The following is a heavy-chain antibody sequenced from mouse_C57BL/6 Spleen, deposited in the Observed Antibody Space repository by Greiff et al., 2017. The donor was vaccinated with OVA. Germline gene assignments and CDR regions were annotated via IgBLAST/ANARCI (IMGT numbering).Heavy chain of an antibody. D-gene: IGHD4-1*01. Sequence: ESGPGLVKPSQSLSLTCSVTGYSITSGYYWNWIRQFPGNKLEWMGYISYDGSNNYNPSLKNRISITRDTSKNQFFLKLNSVTTEDTATYYCARERTGYWYFDVWGTGTTVTVSS. V-gene: IGHV3-6*01. J-gene: IGHJ1*03. CDR3: ARERTGYWYFDV. CDR1: GYSITSGYY. CDR2: ISYDGSN.